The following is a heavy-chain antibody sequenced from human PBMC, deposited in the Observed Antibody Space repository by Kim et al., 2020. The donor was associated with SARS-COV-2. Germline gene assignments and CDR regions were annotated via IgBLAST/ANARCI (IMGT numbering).Heavy chain of an antibody. CDR1: GGSVSSGSYY. V-gene: IGHV4-61*01. D-gene: IGHD6-13*01. CDR3: ARGPSIAAAGMDV. CDR2: IYYSGST. Sequence: SETLSLTCTVSGGSVSSGSYYWSWIRQPPGKGLEWIGYIYYSGSTNYNPSLKSRVTISVDTSKNQFSLKLSSVTAADTAVYYCARGPSIAAAGMDVWGQGTTVTVSS. J-gene: IGHJ6*02.